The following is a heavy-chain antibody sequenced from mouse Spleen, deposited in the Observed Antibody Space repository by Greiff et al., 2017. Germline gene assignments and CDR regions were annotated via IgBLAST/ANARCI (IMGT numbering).Heavy chain of an antibody. CDR2: IDPSDSET. CDR3: ARGGYFDY. Sequence: VKLQESGAELVRPGASVKLSCKASGYTFTSYWMHWVKQRPIQGLEWIGNIDPSDSETHYNQKFKDKATLTVDKSSSTAYMQLSSLTSEDSAVYYCARGGYFDYWGQGTTLTVSS. CDR1: GYTFTSYW. V-gene: IGHV1-52*01. J-gene: IGHJ2*01.